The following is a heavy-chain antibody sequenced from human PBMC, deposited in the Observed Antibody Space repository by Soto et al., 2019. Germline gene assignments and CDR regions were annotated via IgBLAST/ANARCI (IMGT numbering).Heavy chain of an antibody. CDR1: GYTFTSYG. V-gene: IGHV1-18*01. D-gene: IGHD6-13*01. J-gene: IGHJ5*02. CDR3: ARDAAGGRSWYIGWFDP. Sequence: QVQLVQSGAEVKKPGASVKVSCKASGYTFTSYGISWVRQAPGQGLEWMGWISAYNGNTNYAQKLQGRVTMTTDTSTTTAYMELRSLRSDDTAVYYCARDAAGGRSWYIGWFDPWGQGTLVIVSS. CDR2: ISAYNGNT.